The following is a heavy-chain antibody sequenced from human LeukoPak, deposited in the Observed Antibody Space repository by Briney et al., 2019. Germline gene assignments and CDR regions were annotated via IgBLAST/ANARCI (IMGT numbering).Heavy chain of an antibody. V-gene: IGHV4-59*08. J-gene: IGHJ5*02. D-gene: IGHD3-10*01. CDR1: GVSISSYY. CDR2: IYYSGST. CDR3: ARQFYGSGSYSDNWFDP. Sequence: SETLSLTCTVSGVSISSYYWSWIRQPPGKGLEGLGYIYYSGSTNYNPSLKSRVPISVDTSKTQFSLKLSSVTAADTAVYYCARQFYGSGSYSDNWFDPWGQGTLVTVSS.